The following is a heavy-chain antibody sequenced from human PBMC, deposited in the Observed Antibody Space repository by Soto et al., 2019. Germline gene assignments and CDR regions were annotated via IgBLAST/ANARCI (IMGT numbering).Heavy chain of an antibody. CDR1: GFTFSSYW. D-gene: IGHD3-22*01. CDR3: ARDPSPYYYDSSGYVDY. V-gene: IGHV3-74*01. Sequence: EVQLVESGGGLVQPGGSLRLSCAASGFTFSSYWMHWVRQAPGKGLVWVSRINSDGSSTSYADSVKGRFTISRDNAKNTLYLKMNSLRAEDTAVYYCARDPSPYYYDSSGYVDYWGQGTLVTVSS. J-gene: IGHJ4*02. CDR2: INSDGSST.